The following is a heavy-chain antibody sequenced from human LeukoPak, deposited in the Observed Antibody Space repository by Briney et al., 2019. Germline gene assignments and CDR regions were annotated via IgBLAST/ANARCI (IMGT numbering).Heavy chain of an antibody. CDR2: INPSGGST. Sequence: ASVKVSCKASGYTFTSYYMHWVRQAPGQGLEWMGIINPSGGSTSYAQKFQGRVTMTRDTSTSTVYMELSSLRSEDTAVYYCARGSFLGRVEGEYYYYMDVWGKGTTVTVSS. D-gene: IGHD7-27*01. CDR1: GYTFTSYY. V-gene: IGHV1-46*03. J-gene: IGHJ6*03. CDR3: ARGSFLGRVEGEYYYYMDV.